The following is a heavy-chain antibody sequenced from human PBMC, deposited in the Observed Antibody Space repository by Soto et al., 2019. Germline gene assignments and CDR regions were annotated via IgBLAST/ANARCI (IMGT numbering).Heavy chain of an antibody. J-gene: IGHJ4*02. V-gene: IGHV4-4*07. CDR1: GGSISSYY. CDR3: ARGTMVRGVITYDY. Sequence: PSETLSLTCTVSGGSISSYYWSWIRQPAGKGLEWIGRIYHSGSTNYNPSLKSRVTISVDKSKNQFSLKLSSVTAADTAVYYCARGTMVRGVITYDYWGQGTLVTVSS. CDR2: IYHSGST. D-gene: IGHD3-10*01.